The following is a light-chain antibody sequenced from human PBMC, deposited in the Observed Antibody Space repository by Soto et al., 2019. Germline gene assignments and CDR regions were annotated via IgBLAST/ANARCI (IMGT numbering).Light chain of an antibody. V-gene: IGLV2-14*01. CDR3: SSYTSRSTQV. Sequence: QSALTQPASVSGSPGQSVTISCTGTSSDVGGYNYVSWYQQHPGKAPKLMIYEVTNRPSGVSNRFSASKSGNTASLTISGLDAEDGADYYCSSYTSRSTQVFGTGTKLTVL. J-gene: IGLJ1*01. CDR2: EVT. CDR1: SSDVGGYNY.